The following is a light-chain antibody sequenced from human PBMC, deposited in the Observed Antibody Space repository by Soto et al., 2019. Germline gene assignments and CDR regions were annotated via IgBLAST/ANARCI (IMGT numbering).Light chain of an antibody. J-gene: IGKJ3*01. CDR3: QQSYSTLT. CDR1: QSISSY. V-gene: IGKV1-39*01. CDR2: AAS. Sequence: DIQMTQSPSSLSASVGDRVTITCRASQSISSYLNWYQQKPGKAPKLLSYAASSLQSGVPSRFSGSGSGTDFTLTISSLQPEDFATYSCQQSYSTLTFGPGTKVDIK.